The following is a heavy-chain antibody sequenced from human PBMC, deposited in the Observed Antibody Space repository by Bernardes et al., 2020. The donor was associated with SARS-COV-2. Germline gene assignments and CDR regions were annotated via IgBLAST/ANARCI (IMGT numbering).Heavy chain of an antibody. V-gene: IGHV2-5*02. CDR2: IYWDDDK. Sequence: SGPTLLKPTQTLTLTCTFSGFSLSTSGVGVGWIRQPPGKALEWLALIYWDDDKRYSPSLKSRLTITKDTSKNQVVLTMTNMDPVDTATYYCAHRTAFPYYYGMDVWGQGTTVTVSS. D-gene: IGHD5-18*01. CDR3: AHRTAFPYYYGMDV. J-gene: IGHJ6*02. CDR1: GFSLSTSGVG.